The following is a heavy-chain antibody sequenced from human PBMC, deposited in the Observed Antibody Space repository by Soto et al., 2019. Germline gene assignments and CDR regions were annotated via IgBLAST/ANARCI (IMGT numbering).Heavy chain of an antibody. V-gene: IGHV4-59*01. CDR2: IYSSGTT. CDR3: ARSYTTTWTSWGP. J-gene: IGHJ5*02. Sequence: SETLSLTCXVSGGSISSYYWSWIRQPPGKGLEWIGYIYSSGTTNYNPSLKSRVSISVDTSKNQVSLKLSSVTVADTAVYYCARSYTTTWTSWGPWGQGTLVTVSS. D-gene: IGHD2-2*01. CDR1: GGSISSYY.